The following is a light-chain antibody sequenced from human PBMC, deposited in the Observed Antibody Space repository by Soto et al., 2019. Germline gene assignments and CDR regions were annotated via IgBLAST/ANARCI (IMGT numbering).Light chain of an antibody. Sequence: EIEMTQSPSSVSASVGDRATITCRASQSISSWLAWYQQKPGQAPKLLIYAASSWQSGVPSRFSGSGSGTDFTLTISSLQPEDFATYYCQQANSFPFTFGQGTRLEIK. V-gene: IGKV1-12*02. CDR1: QSISSW. J-gene: IGKJ2*01. CDR2: AAS. CDR3: QQANSFPFT.